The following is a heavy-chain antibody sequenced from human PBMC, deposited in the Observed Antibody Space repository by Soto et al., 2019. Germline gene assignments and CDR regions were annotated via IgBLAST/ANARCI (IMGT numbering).Heavy chain of an antibody. CDR1: GYTFTSYA. CDR3: ARVRYGDYVGLDY. Sequence: ASVNVSCKASGYTFTSYAMHWVRQAPGQRLEWMGWINAGNGNTKYSQKFQGRVTITRDTSASTAYMELSSLRSEDTAVYYCARVRYGDYVGLDYWGQGTLVTVSS. CDR2: INAGNGNT. J-gene: IGHJ4*02. D-gene: IGHD4-17*01. V-gene: IGHV1-3*01.